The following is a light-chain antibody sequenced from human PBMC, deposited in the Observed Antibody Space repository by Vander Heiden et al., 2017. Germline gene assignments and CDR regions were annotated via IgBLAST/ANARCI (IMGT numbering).Light chain of an antibody. CDR3: QQHSNWHLLT. J-gene: IGKJ4*01. CDR2: DAS. CDR1: QSVSSY. Sequence: EIVLTQSPATLSLSPGERATLSCRASQSVSSYLAWYQQKPGQAPRLLIYDASNRATGIPARFSGSGYGTNFTLTISSREPEDFAVYYCQQHSNWHLLTFGGGTKVEIK. V-gene: IGKV3-11*01.